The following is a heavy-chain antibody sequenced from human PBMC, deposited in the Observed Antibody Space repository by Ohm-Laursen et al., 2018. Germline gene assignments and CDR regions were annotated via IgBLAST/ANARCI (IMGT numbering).Heavy chain of an antibody. V-gene: IGHV3-23*01. CDR3: AKSRYYDSSGYSYFDS. CDR1: RFTFSSYA. J-gene: IGHJ4*02. D-gene: IGHD3-22*01. Sequence: SLRLSCAASRFTFSSYAMSWVRQAPGKGLEWVSVISGSGGSTYYADSVKGRFTISRDNSKNTLYLQMNSLRAEDTAVYYCAKSRYYDSSGYSYFDSWGQGTLVTVSS. CDR2: ISGSGGST.